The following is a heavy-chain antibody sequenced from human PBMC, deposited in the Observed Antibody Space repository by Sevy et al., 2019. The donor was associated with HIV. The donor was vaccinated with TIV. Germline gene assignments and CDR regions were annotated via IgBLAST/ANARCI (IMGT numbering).Heavy chain of an antibody. V-gene: IGHV3-21*01. CDR1: GFTFSTST. CDR3: VRDGWNY. J-gene: IGHJ4*02. CDR2: MTSSGSYI. D-gene: IGHD2-15*01. Sequence: GGSLRLSCAASGFTFSTSTMNWVRRAPGKGLEWVSRMTSSGSYILYADSVKGRFTISRDNAKNSVFLQMNSLRVEDTAVYYCVRDGWNYWGQGTLVTVSS.